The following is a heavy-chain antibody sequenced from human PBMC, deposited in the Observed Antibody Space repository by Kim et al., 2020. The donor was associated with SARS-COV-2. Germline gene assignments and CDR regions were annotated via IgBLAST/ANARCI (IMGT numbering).Heavy chain of an antibody. V-gene: IGHV3-33*05. CDR1: GFTFSSYG. Sequence: GGSLRLSCAASGFTFSSYGMHWVRQAPGKGLEWVAVISYDGSNKYYADSVKGRFTISRDNSKNTLYLQMNSLRAEDTAVYYCARDSSIVVVPAALITIPGYFDYWGLGTLVTVSS. CDR3: ARDSSIVVVPAALITIPGYFDY. CDR2: ISYDGSNK. J-gene: IGHJ4*02. D-gene: IGHD2-2*01.